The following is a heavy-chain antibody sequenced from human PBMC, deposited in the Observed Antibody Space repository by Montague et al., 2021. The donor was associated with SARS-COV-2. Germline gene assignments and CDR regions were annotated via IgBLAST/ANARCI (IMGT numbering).Heavy chain of an antibody. J-gene: IGHJ4*02. V-gene: IGHV4-4*07. D-gene: IGHD1-20*01. Sequence: SETLSLTCTVSGGSLSGYYWSWFRQSSGKGLEWIGRIYNSGSTSYNPSLKSRVTMSVDTSKNQFSLKLSSVTAADTAGYYCVRDQGRSNWNYPDYWGQGTLVTGSS. CDR3: VRDQGRSNWNYPDY. CDR2: IYNSGST. CDR1: GGSLSGYY.